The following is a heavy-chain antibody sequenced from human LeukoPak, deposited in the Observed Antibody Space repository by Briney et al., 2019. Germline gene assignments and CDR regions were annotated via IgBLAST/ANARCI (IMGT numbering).Heavy chain of an antibody. Sequence: GGSLRLSCAASGFTLSSYAMSWVRQAPGKGLEWVSSISTSSSYIYYADSVKGRFTISRDNARKSLYLQMNSLRAEDTAVYYCARGAPVVAGSDNALDIWGQGTMVTVSS. D-gene: IGHD6-19*01. CDR2: ISTSSSYI. CDR3: ARGAPVVAGSDNALDI. CDR1: GFTLSSYA. V-gene: IGHV3-21*01. J-gene: IGHJ3*02.